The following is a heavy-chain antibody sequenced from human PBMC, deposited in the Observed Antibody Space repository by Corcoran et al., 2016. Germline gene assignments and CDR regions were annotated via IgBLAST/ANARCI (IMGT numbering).Heavy chain of an antibody. CDR1: GGSFSGYY. D-gene: IGHD3-10*01. CDR3: AKIWFGEPPLCYDGMDV. J-gene: IGHJ6*02. Sequence: QVQLQQWGAGLLKPSETLSLTCAVYGGSFSGYYWSWIRQPPGKGLEWIGEINHSGSTNYNPSLKSRVTISVDTSKNQFSLKLSSVTAADTAVYYCAKIWFGEPPLCYDGMDVWGQGTTVTVSS. CDR2: INHSGST. V-gene: IGHV4-34*01.